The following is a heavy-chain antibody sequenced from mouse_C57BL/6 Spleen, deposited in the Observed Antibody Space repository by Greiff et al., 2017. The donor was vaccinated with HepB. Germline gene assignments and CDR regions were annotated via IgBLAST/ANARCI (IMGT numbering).Heavy chain of an antibody. J-gene: IGHJ4*01. D-gene: IGHD2-2*01. CDR1: GYTFTDHT. CDR2: IYPRDGST. Sequence: VQLQQSDAELVKPGASVKISCKVSGYTFTDHTIHWMKQRPEQGLEWIGYIYPRDGSTKYNEKFKGKATLTADKSSSTSYMQLNSLTSEDSAVYFCARDGYDVDYAMDYWGQGTSVTVSS. V-gene: IGHV1-78*01. CDR3: ARDGYDVDYAMDY.